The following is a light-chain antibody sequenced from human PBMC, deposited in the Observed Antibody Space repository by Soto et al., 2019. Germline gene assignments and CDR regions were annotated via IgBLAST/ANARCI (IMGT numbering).Light chain of an antibody. CDR2: EVS. CDR3: SSYAGSNNLV. J-gene: IGLJ2*01. CDR1: SCDVGGYNY. Sequence: QSVLTQPPSASGSPGQSVSISLTGTSCDVGGYNYVSWYQQHPGKAPKLMIYEVSKRPSGVPDRFSGSKSGNTASLTVSGLKPEDEADYYWSSYAGSNNLVFGGGTKLTVL. V-gene: IGLV2-8*01.